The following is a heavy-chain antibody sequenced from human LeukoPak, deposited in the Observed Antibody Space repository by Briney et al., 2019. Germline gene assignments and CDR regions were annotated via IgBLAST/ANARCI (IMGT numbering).Heavy chain of an antibody. J-gene: IGHJ6*02. Sequence: ASVKVSCKASGYTFTSYGISWVRQATGQGLEWMGWMNPNSGNTGYAQKFQGRVTMTRNTSISTAYMELSSLRSEDTAVYYCARGRAHDFWSGYYHYYGMDVWGQGTTVTVSS. V-gene: IGHV1-8*02. D-gene: IGHD3-3*01. CDR1: GYTFTSYG. CDR3: ARGRAHDFWSGYYHYYGMDV. CDR2: MNPNSGNT.